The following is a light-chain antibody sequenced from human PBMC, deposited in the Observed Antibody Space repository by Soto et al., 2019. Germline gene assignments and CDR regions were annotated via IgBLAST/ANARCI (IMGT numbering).Light chain of an antibody. CDR2: DAS. V-gene: IGKV3-11*01. Sequence: EIVLTQSPATLSLSPGERATLSCRASQSVSNYLAWFQQKPGQAPRLLIHDASNRATGIPARFSGRGSGTDFTLTISSLEPEDFAVYYCQQRSSWPLLTFGGGTKVEI. J-gene: IGKJ4*01. CDR1: QSVSNY. CDR3: QQRSSWPLLT.